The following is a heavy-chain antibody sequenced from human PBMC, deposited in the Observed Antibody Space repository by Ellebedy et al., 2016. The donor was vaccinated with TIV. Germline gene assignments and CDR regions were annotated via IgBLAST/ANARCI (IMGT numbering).Heavy chain of an antibody. CDR1: GFTFSSYG. D-gene: IGHD4-11*01. CDR2: IWYDGNNK. J-gene: IGHJ4*02. CDR3: ARDKGAVTTTLHFDY. V-gene: IGHV3-33*01. Sequence: GESLKISCAASGFTFSSYGMHWVRQAPGKGLEWVALIWYDGNNKYYADSVKGRFTISRDNSKNTRYLQINRLRADDTAVYHCARDKGAVTTTLHFDYWGQGTLVTVSS.